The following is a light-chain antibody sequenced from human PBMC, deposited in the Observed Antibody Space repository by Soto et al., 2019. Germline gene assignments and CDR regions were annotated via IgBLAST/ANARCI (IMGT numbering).Light chain of an antibody. CDR2: STT. CDR1: RSNIATTT. V-gene: IGLV1-44*01. CDR3: AAWDDNLNGPL. J-gene: IGLJ2*01. Sequence: QSVLTQPPSVSGTPGQRVSISCSGSRSNIATTTVTWYRQVPGTAPRLLIYSTTQRPSGVPDRFSGSKSGTSATLAISGLQSDDEADYYCAAWDDNLNGPLFGGGTKLTVL.